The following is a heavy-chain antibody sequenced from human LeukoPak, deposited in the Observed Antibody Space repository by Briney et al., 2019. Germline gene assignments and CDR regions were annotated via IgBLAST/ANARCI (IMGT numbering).Heavy chain of an antibody. CDR3: AREGERGYDILTGYYDAFDI. CDR1: GGSISSSNW. V-gene: IGHV4-4*02. D-gene: IGHD3-9*01. CDR2: IYHSGST. Sequence: SETLSLTCAVSGGSISSSNWWSWVRQPPGKGLEWIGEIYHSGSTNYNSSLKSRVTISVDKSKNQFSLKLSSVTAADTAVYYCAREGERGYDILTGYYDAFDIWGQGTMVTVSS. J-gene: IGHJ3*02.